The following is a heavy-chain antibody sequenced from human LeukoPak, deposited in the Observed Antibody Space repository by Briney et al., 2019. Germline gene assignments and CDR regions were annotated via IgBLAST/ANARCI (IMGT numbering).Heavy chain of an antibody. V-gene: IGHV4-39*01. Sequence: PSETLSLTCTVSGGSISSSSYYWGWIRQLPGKGLEWIGSIYYSGSTYYNPSLKSRVTISVDTSKNEFSLKLSSVTAADTAVYYCARRPAITGTDAAFDIWGQGTMVTVSS. CDR3: ARRPAITGTDAAFDI. CDR2: IYYSGST. CDR1: GGSISSSSYY. D-gene: IGHD1-20*01. J-gene: IGHJ3*02.